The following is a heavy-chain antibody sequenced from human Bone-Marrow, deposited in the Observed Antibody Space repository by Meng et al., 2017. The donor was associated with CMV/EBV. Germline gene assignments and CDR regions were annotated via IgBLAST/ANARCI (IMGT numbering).Heavy chain of an antibody. CDR3: VKGGLSTLPRAFDI. CDR2: IYSGGSST. D-gene: IGHD2/OR15-2a*01. CDR1: GFTFSSYA. Sequence: GESLKISCAASGFTFSSYAMSWVRQAPGKGLEWVSVIYSGGSSTYYADSVKGRFTISRDNSKNTLYLQMNSLRAEDTAVYYCVKGGLSTLPRAFDIWGQGTLVTVSS. J-gene: IGHJ3*02. V-gene: IGHV3-23*03.